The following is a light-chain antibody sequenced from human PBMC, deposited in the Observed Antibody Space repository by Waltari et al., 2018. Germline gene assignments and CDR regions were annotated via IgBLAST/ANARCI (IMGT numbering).Light chain of an antibody. Sequence: SRRASQSVTNYLAWYQHKPGQAPRLLIYDASARATGIPARFSGSGSGTDFTLTISSLEPEDFAVYYCQQRSNWLSFGGGTKVEIK. J-gene: IGKJ4*01. V-gene: IGKV3-11*01. CDR1: QSVTNY. CDR3: QQRSNWLS. CDR2: DAS.